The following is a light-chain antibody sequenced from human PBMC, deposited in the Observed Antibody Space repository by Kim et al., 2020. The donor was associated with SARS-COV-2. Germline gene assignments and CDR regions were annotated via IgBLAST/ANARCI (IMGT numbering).Light chain of an antibody. CDR2: GAS. Sequence: EVVLTQSPGTLSLSPGERATLSCRASQSVSSSYLAWYQQKPGQAPRLLIYGASSRATGIPDRFSGSGSETDFTLTISRLEPEDFAVYYCQQYGSSPNTFGGGTKVDIK. V-gene: IGKV3-20*01. CDR1: QSVSSSY. J-gene: IGKJ4*01. CDR3: QQYGSSPNT.